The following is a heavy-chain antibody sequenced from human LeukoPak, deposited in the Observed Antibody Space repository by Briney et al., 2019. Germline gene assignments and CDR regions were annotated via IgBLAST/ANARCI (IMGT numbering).Heavy chain of an antibody. CDR2: IYYSGST. D-gene: IGHD3-10*01. CDR1: VGSISSYF. Sequence: SGTLSLTCTVSVGSISSYFWSWIRQPPGKGLEWVGYIYYSGSTNYNPSLNIRVPISVDTSKNQSSLELTVVTAADTAMYYCARYGSGWLRGYYYYYLHVWGKGTTVSVSS. CDR3: ARYGSGWLRGYYYYYLHV. V-gene: IGHV4-59*01. J-gene: IGHJ6*03.